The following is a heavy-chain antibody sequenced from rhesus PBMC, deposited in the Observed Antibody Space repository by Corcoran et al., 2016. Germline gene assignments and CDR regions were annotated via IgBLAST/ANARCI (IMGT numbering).Heavy chain of an antibody. J-gene: IGHJ4*01. CDR3: TSSGIAAAANFDY. V-gene: IGHV3S26*01. D-gene: IGHD6-25*01. CDR2: ISESGGTL. CDR1: GFTFSSYV. Sequence: DVQLVESGGGLVKPGGSLRLSCVASGFTFSSYVMHWVRQAPGKGLEWVSVISESGGTLYYADSVNGRFTISRDNAKNSLFLQMNSLRAEDTAVYYCTSSGIAAAANFDYWGQGVLVTVSS.